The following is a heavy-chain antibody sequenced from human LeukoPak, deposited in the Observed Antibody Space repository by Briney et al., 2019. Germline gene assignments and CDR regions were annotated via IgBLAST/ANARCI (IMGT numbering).Heavy chain of an antibody. Sequence: SETLSLTCAVSGGSISSSNWWSWVRQPPGKGLEWIGEIYHSGSTNYNPSLKSRVTISVDKSKNQFSLKLSSVTAADTAVYYCARGIQLWPTIHYYYGMDVWGQGTTVTVSS. CDR3: ARGIQLWPTIHYYYGMDV. V-gene: IGHV4-4*02. J-gene: IGHJ6*02. CDR2: IYHSGST. D-gene: IGHD5-18*01. CDR1: GGSISSSNW.